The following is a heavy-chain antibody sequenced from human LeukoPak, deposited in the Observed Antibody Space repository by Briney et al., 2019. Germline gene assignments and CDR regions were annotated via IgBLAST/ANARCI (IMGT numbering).Heavy chain of an antibody. J-gene: IGHJ5*02. CDR1: GFTFSSYG. CDR3: ARESHEGATRAYNWFDP. CDR2: ISYDGDKQ. D-gene: IGHD1-26*01. Sequence: GRSLRLSCAASGFTFSSYGMHWVRQAPGKGLEWLGLISYDGDKQIYPASVKGRFPFSRDNSNNTLYLQMNNLRPEDTALYYCARESHEGATRAYNWFDPWGQGTLVSVSS. V-gene: IGHV3-30*03.